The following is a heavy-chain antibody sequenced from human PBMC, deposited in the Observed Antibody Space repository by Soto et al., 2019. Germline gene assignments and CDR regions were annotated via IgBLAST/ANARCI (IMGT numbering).Heavy chain of an antibody. J-gene: IGHJ6*02. CDR3: ARDLYCSGGSCYGYYYGMDV. CDR2: IWYDGSNK. CDR1: GFTFSSYG. Sequence: GGSLRLSCAASGFTFSSYGMHWVRQAPGKGLEWVAVIWYDGSNKYYADSVKGRFTISRDNSNNTLYLQMNSLRAEDTAVYYCARDLYCSGGSCYGYYYGMDVWGQGTTVTVSS. V-gene: IGHV3-33*01. D-gene: IGHD2-15*01.